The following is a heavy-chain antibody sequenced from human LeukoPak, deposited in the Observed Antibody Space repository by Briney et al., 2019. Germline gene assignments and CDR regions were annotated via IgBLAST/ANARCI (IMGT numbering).Heavy chain of an antibody. CDR2: INPNSGGT. CDR1: GYTFTGYY. CDR3: ARRVRDLIAAAGTGKVSGYYYYMDV. J-gene: IGHJ6*03. D-gene: IGHD6-13*01. Sequence: ASVTVSFKASGYTFTGYYMHWVRQAPGQGLEWMGWINPNSGGTNYAQKFQGRVTMTRDTSISTAYMELSRLRSDDTAVYYCARRVRDLIAAAGTGKVSGYYYYMDVWGKGTTVTISS. V-gene: IGHV1-2*02.